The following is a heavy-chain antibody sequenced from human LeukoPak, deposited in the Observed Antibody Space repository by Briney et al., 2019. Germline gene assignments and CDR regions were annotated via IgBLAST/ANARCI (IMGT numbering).Heavy chain of an antibody. Sequence: GGSLRLSCAASGFTFSNAWMSWVRQAPGKGLEWVGRIKSKTDGGTTDYAAPVKGRFTISRDDSKNTLYPHMSSLKTEDTAVYYCTALWGFAFDIWGQGTLVTV. V-gene: IGHV3-15*01. CDR2: IKSKTDGGTT. CDR1: GFTFSNAW. J-gene: IGHJ3*02. CDR3: TALWGFAFDI. D-gene: IGHD7-27*01.